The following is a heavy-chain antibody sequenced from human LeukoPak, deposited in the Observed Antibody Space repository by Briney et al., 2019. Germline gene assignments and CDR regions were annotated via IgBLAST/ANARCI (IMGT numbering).Heavy chain of an antibody. CDR2: IYSGGST. CDR3: EGYCSSTSCQGMAFDI. D-gene: IGHD2-2*01. V-gene: IGHV3-53*05. J-gene: IGHJ3*02. Sequence: HSGGSLRLSCAASGFTVSSNYMSWVRQAPGKGLEWVSVIYSGGSTYYADSVKGRFTISRDNSKNTLYLQMNSLRAEDTAVYYCEGYCSSTSCQGMAFDIWGQGTMVTVSS. CDR1: GFTVSSNY.